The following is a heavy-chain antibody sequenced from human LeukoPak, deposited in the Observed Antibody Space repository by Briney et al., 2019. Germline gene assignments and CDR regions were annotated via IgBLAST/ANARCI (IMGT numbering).Heavy chain of an antibody. J-gene: IGHJ4*02. CDR2: IYHSGST. D-gene: IGHD7-27*01. Sequence: SETLSLTCAVSGGSISSGGYSWSWIRQPPGKGLEWIGYIYHSGSTYYNPSLKSRVTISVDRSKNRFSLKLSSVTAADTAVYYCARGRSNWGYFDYWGQGTLVTVSS. V-gene: IGHV4-30-2*01. CDR1: GGSISSGGYS. CDR3: ARGRSNWGYFDY.